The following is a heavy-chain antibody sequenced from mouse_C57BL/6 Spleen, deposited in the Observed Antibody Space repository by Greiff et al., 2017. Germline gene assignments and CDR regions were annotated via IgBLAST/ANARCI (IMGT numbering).Heavy chain of an antibody. CDR3: ARPDYYGSPCAY. D-gene: IGHD1-1*01. CDR1: GFTFSDYG. V-gene: IGHV5-17*01. CDR2: ISSGSSTI. J-gene: IGHJ3*01. Sequence: EVQLVESGGGLVKPGGSLKLSCAASGFTFSDYGMHWVRQAPEKGLEWVAYISSGSSTIYYADTVKGRFTISRDNAKNTLFLQMTSLRSEDTAMYYCARPDYYGSPCAYWGQGTLVTVSA.